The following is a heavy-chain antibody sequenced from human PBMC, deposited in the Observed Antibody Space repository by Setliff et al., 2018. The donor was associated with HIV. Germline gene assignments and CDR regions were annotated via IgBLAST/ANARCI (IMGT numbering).Heavy chain of an antibody. CDR1: GGSFSGYH. CDR3: ARAAAGNTGPFDL. V-gene: IGHV4-34*01. CDR2: INHSGRT. Sequence: LSLTCAVYGGSFSGYHWNWIRQPPGKGLEWIGEINHSGRTNYNPSLKSRVTISVDTSKNQFSLKLTSVTASDTAVYYCARAAAGNTGPFDLWGQGSPVTVSS. J-gene: IGHJ4*02. D-gene: IGHD4-17*01.